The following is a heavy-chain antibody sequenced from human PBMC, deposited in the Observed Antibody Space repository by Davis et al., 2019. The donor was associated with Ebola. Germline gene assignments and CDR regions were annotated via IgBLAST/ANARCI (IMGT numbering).Heavy chain of an antibody. CDR1: GFTFSSYW. CDR2: INGDGSST. CDR3: ARGSRYSSSGCNY. J-gene: IGHJ4*02. D-gene: IGHD6-6*01. Sequence: PGGSLRLSCAASGFTFSSYWMHWVRQAPGKGLVWASRINGDGSSTSYADSVKGRFTISRDNAKNTLYLQMNSLRAEDTAVYYCARGSRYSSSGCNYWGQGTLVTVSS. V-gene: IGHV3-74*01.